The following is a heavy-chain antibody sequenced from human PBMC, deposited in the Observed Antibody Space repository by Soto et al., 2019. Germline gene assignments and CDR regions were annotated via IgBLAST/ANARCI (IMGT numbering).Heavy chain of an antibody. CDR2: ISGGGDGT. J-gene: IGHJ3*01. D-gene: IGHD2-8*01. V-gene: IGHV3-23*01. Sequence: GGSLRLSCAASGLTFINYAMIWVRQAPGKGLEWVSTISGGGDGTYYADSVKGHFTISRDNSKNTLYLQMNSLRAEDTAIYYCAKKGLGSLKTFCSNSDCHYAFDLWGQGTVVTVSS. CDR1: GLTFINYA. CDR3: AKKGLGSLKTFCSNSDCHYAFDL.